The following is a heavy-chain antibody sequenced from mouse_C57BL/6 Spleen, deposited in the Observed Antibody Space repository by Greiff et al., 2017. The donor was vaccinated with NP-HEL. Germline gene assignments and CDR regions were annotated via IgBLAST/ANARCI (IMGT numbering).Heavy chain of an antibody. Sequence: VMLVESGPGLVAPSQSLSITCTVSGFSLTSYGVHWVRQPPGKGLEWLVVIWSDGSTTYNSAPKYRLSISTDNSKSQVFLKMNRLQTDDTAMYYCARHRDNYGSIPWHFDVWGTGTTVTVSS. J-gene: IGHJ1*03. CDR3: ARHRDNYGSIPWHFDV. D-gene: IGHD1-1*01. V-gene: IGHV2-6-1*01. CDR1: GFSLTSYG. CDR2: IWSDGST.